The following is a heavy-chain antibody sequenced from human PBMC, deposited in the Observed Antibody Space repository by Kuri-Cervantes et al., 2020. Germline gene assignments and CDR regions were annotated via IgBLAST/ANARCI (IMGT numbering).Heavy chain of an antibody. V-gene: IGHV4-30-2*01. D-gene: IGHD3-22*01. CDR1: GGSISSGGYS. J-gene: IGHJ4*02. CDR3: ARGYRIVND. CDR2: IYHSGST. Sequence: SQTLSLTCAVSGGSISSGGYSWSWIRQPPGKGLEWIGYIYHSGSTYYNPSLKSRVTISVDTSKNQFSLKLSSVTAADTAVYYCARGYRIVNDWGQGTLVTVSS.